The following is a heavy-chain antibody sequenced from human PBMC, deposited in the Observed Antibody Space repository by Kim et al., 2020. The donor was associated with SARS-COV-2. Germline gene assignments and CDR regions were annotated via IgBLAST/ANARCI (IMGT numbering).Heavy chain of an antibody. V-gene: IGHV4-39*01. D-gene: IGHD3-10*01. CDR2: IYYSGST. CDR1: GGSISSSSYY. J-gene: IGHJ6*01. Sequence: SETLSLTCTVSGGSISSSSYYWGWIRQPPGKGLEWIGSIYYSGSTYYNPSLKSRVTISVDTSKNQFSLKLSSVTAADTAVYYCARHSREVLLWFGEVYY. CDR3: ARHSREVLLWFGEVYY.